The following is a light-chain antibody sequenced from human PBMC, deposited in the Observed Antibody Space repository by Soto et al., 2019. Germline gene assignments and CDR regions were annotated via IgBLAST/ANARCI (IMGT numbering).Light chain of an antibody. CDR1: SSDVVGYNY. J-gene: IGLJ1*01. V-gene: IGLV2-11*01. CDR2: DVS. Sequence: QSALTQPRSVSVSPGQSVTISCTGTSSDVVGYNYVSWYQQHPGKAPKLMIYDVSKRPSGVPDRFSGSKSGNTASLTISGLQAEDEADYYCCSYAGSYTHVFGTGTKLTVL. CDR3: CSYAGSYTHV.